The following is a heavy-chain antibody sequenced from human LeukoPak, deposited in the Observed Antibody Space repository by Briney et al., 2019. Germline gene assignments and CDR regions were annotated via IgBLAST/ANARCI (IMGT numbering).Heavy chain of an antibody. CDR2: ISYDGSNK. J-gene: IGHJ4*02. V-gene: IGHV3-30*03. D-gene: IGHD3-10*01. CDR3: ARVSSGSSFDY. CDR1: GFTFSSYG. Sequence: GRSLRLSCAASGFTFSSYGMHWVRQAPGKGLEWVAVISYDGSNKYYADSVKGRFTISRDNSKNTLYLQMNSLRAEDTAVYYCARVSSGSSFDYWGQGTLVTVSS.